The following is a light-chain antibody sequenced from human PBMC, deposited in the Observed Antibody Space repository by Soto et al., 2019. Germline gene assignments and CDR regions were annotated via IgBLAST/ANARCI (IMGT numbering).Light chain of an antibody. CDR2: GAS. CDR1: QGIANY. Sequence: DIQMTQSPSSLSASLGDRVTISFRASQGIANYLNWYQQKPGKAPKLLIYGASSLQSGVPSKFSGSGSGTDFTLTISSLQPEDFATYYCQQSFNNPRTFGQGTKVDIK. J-gene: IGKJ1*01. V-gene: IGKV1-39*01. CDR3: QQSFNNPRT.